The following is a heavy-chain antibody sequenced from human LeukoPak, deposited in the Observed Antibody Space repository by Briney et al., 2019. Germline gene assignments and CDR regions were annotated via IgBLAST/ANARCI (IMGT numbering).Heavy chain of an antibody. J-gene: IGHJ4*02. CDR2: INPSGDNT. CDR1: GYTFTSYY. V-gene: IGHV1-46*01. CDR3: ARDQEGFDY. Sequence: ASVKVSCKASGYTFTSYYMHWVRQAPGQGLEWMGIINPSGDNTNYAQKFQGRVTVTRDTSTSTVHMELSGLRSEDTAVYYCARDQEGFDYWGQGTLVTVSS.